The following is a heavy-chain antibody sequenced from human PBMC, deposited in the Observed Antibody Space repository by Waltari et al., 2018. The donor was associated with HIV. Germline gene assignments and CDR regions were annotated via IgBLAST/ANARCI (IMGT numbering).Heavy chain of an antibody. V-gene: IGHV3-21*01. CDR3: ASRSGWYYFDY. Sequence: EVELVESGGGLVKPGGSLRLSCAASGFTLSSYSMNWVRQAPGKGVELGSSISSSSSYIYYADSVKGRFTISRDNAKNSLYLQMNSLRAEDTAVYYCASRSGWYYFDYWGQGTLVTVSS. J-gene: IGHJ4*02. CDR2: ISSSSSYI. CDR1: GFTLSSYS. D-gene: IGHD6-19*01.